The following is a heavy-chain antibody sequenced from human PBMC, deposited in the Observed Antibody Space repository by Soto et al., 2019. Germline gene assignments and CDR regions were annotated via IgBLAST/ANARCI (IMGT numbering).Heavy chain of an antibody. CDR3: ARDILFDY. J-gene: IGHJ4*02. V-gene: IGHV1-3*05. Sequence: QVQLVQSGAAEKNPGASVKVSCKASGYTFTSYAMHWVRQAPGQRLEWMGWINAGTGNTKYSQKFQGRVTITRDTSASTAYMELSSLRSEDTAVYYCARDILFDYWGQGTLVTVSS. CDR1: GYTFTSYA. CDR2: INAGTGNT. D-gene: IGHD2-15*01.